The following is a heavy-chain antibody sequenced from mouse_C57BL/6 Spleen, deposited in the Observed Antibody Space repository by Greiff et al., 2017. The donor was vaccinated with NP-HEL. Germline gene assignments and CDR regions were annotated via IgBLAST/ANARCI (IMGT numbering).Heavy chain of an antibody. D-gene: IGHD2-3*01. V-gene: IGHV1-81*01. CDR2: IYPRSGNT. Sequence: QVQLQQSGAELARPGASVKLSCKASGYTFTSYGISWVKQRTGQGLEWIGEIYPRSGNTYYNEKFKGKATLTADKSSSTAYMELRSLTSEDAAVYFCARRYDGYREFDYWGQGTTLTVSS. CDR1: GYTFTSYG. J-gene: IGHJ2*01. CDR3: ARRYDGYREFDY.